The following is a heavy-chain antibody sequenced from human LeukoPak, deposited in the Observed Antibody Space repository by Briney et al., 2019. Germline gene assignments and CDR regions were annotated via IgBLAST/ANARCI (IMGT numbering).Heavy chain of an antibody. Sequence: SETLSLTCTVSGGSISSGGYYWSWIRLPPGKGLDWIGYIYHSGSTYYNPSLKSRVTISVDRSKNQFSLKLSSVTAADTAVYYCAREVSGSRLDSWGQGTLVAVSS. CDR2: IYHSGST. D-gene: IGHD1-26*01. CDR3: AREVSGSRLDS. CDR1: GGSISSGGYY. J-gene: IGHJ4*02. V-gene: IGHV4-30-2*01.